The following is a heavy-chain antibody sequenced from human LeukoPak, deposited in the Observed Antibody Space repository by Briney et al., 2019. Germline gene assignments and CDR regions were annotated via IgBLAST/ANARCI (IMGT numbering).Heavy chain of an antibody. D-gene: IGHD3-22*01. CDR2: IYHSGST. V-gene: IGHV4-38-2*02. CDR1: GGSISSGYY. J-gene: IGHJ6*02. Sequence: PSETLSLTCTVPGGSISSGYYWGWIWQPPGKGLEWIGSIYHSGSTYYNPSLKSRVTISVDTSKNQFSLKLSSVTAADTAVYYCARDYDSSGLYYYGMDVWGQGTTVTVSS. CDR3: ARDYDSSGLYYYGMDV.